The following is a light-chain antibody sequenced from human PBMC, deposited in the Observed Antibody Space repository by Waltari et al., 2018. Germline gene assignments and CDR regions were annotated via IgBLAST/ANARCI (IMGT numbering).Light chain of an antibody. V-gene: IGKV3-11*01. CDR3: QERSNWPGGS. CDR2: DAS. Sequence: EIVLTQSPATLSLSPGESATLSCRASQSVNTYLAWYQQKPGQAPRLLIYDASNRATGIPARFVRSGSGTDFTLTISSLEAEDFAVYYCQERSNWPGGSFGGGTKVDIK. J-gene: IGKJ4*01. CDR1: QSVNTY.